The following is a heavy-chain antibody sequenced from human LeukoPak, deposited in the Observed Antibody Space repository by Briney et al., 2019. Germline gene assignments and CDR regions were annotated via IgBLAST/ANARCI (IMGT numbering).Heavy chain of an antibody. CDR3: SRVGASAWYFDH. CDR2: VSGSGGST. CDR1: GATFSSNA. D-gene: IGHD6-19*01. J-gene: IGHJ4*02. Sequence: GGSLRLSCAASGATFSSNAMTWVRQAPGKRLEWVSAVSGSGGSTYYADSVKGRFTISRDNSKNTLYLQMNSLRVEDTAVYYCSRVGASAWYFDHWGQGTLLTVSP. V-gene: IGHV3-23*01.